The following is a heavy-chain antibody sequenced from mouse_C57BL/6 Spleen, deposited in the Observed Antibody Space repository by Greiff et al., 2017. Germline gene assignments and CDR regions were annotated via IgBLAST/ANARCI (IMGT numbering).Heavy chain of an antibody. CDR1: GYAFSSYW. J-gene: IGHJ1*03. CDR3: ARSGVYYDYLWFFDV. CDR2: IYPGDGDT. V-gene: IGHV1-80*01. D-gene: IGHD2-4*01. Sequence: VKLMESGAELVKPGASVKISCKASGYAFSSYWMNWVKQRPGKGLEWIGQIYPGDGDTNYNGKFKGKATLTADKSSSTAYMQLSSLTSEDSAVYFCARSGVYYDYLWFFDVWGTGTTVTVSS.